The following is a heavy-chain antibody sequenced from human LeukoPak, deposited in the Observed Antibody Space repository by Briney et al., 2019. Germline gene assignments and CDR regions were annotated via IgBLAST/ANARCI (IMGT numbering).Heavy chain of an antibody. CDR3: AKVPDYYGSGRYH. V-gene: IGHV3-48*03. J-gene: IGHJ4*02. CDR2: ISSSGSTM. D-gene: IGHD3-10*01. Sequence: GGSLRLSCAASGFTFSSYEMNWVRQAPGKGLEWVSYISSSGSTMYYADSVKGRFTISRDNAKNSLSLQMNSLRAEDTAVYYCAKVPDYYGSGRYHWGQGTLVTVSS. CDR1: GFTFSSYE.